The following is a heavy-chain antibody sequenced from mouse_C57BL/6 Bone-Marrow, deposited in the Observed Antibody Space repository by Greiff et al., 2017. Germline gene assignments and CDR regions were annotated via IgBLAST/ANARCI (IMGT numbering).Heavy chain of an antibody. Sequence: EVQLQQSGPVLVKPGASVKMSCKASGYTFTDYYMNWVKQSHGKSLEWIGVINPYNGGTSYNQKFKGQATLTVDKSSSTAYMELNSLTSEDSAVYYCARAYYDSWFAYWGQGTLVTVSA. CDR3: ARAYYDSWFAY. D-gene: IGHD2-4*01. CDR2: INPYNGGT. J-gene: IGHJ3*01. CDR1: GYTFTDYY. V-gene: IGHV1-19*01.